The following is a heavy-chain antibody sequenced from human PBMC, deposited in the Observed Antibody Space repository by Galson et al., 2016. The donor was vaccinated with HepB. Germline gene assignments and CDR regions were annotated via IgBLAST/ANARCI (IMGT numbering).Heavy chain of an antibody. D-gene: IGHD1-20*01. CDR1: GFPLSRNGMC. Sequence: PALVKPTQTLTLTCSFSGFPLSRNGMCVSWIRKHPGKALEWLALIDWDDDKSYSTSLKTRLPISKDTSKNQVVLTMTNLDPVDTATYYCARSSRITGMQFDYWGQGTVVTVSP. J-gene: IGHJ4*02. CDR3: ARSSRITGMQFDY. V-gene: IGHV2-70*13. CDR2: IDWDDDK.